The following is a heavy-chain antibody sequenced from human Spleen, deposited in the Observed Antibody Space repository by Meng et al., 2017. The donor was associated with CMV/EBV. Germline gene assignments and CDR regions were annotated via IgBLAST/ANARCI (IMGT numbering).Heavy chain of an antibody. D-gene: IGHD1-26*01. CDR3: ARDRATWEPDWFDP. V-gene: IGHV4-4*02. CDR2: INHSGTT. CDR1: GGSSSSSNW. J-gene: IGHJ5*02. Sequence: GSGGSSSSSNWWSWVRQPPGKGLEWIGEINHSGTTNYNPSLKSRVTISVDKSKTQLSLKVNSVTAADTAVYYCARDRATWEPDWFDPWGQGTLVTVSS.